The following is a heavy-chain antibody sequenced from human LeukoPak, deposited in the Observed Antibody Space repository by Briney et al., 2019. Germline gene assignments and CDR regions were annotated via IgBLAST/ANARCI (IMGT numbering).Heavy chain of an antibody. CDR1: GFTFSSYA. CDR3: VKGFDFTMVRGVIRTSGYFDY. V-gene: IGHV3-64D*09. J-gene: IGHJ4*02. D-gene: IGHD3-10*01. CDR2: ISSNGGST. Sequence: TGGSLILSCSASGFTFSSYAMHWVRQAPGKGLEYVSAISSNGGSTYYADSVKGRFTISRDNSKNTLYLQMSSLRAEDTAVYYCVKGFDFTMVRGVIRTSGYFDYWGQGTLVTVSS.